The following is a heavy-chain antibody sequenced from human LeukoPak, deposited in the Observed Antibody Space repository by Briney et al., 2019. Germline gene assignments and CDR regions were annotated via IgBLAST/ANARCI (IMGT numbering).Heavy chain of an antibody. CDR1: GFTFSSYW. V-gene: IGHV3-7*01. J-gene: IGHJ4*02. Sequence: GASLRLSCAASGFTFSSYWMSWVRQAPGKGLELVANIKQDGSEKYYVDSVKGRFTISRDNAKNSLYLQMNSLRGENTAVYYCASPRHDGSYSFWGQGTLVTVAS. D-gene: IGHD1-26*01. CDR3: ASPRHDGSYSF. CDR2: IKQDGSEK.